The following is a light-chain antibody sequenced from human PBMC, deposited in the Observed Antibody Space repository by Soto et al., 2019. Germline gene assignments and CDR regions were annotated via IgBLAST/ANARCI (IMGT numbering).Light chain of an antibody. Sequence: QPVLTQPPSASASLGASVKLTCTLSSGHNSYAIAWHQQQPEKGPRYLMKLNSDGSHSKGDVIPDRFSGSSSGAERYLTISRLQSEDEADYYCQTWSTDIRVFGGGTKLTVL. CDR3: QTWSTDIRV. J-gene: IGLJ3*02. CDR2: LNSDGSH. V-gene: IGLV4-69*01. CDR1: SGHNSYA.